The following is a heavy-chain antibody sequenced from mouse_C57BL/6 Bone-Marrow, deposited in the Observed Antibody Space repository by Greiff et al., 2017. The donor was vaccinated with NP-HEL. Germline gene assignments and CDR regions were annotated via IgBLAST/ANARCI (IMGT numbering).Heavy chain of an antibody. CDR3: ARYYGSRDYYAMDY. J-gene: IGHJ4*01. V-gene: IGHV1-12*01. D-gene: IGHD1-1*01. CDR1: GYTFTSYN. Sequence: ESGAELVRPGASVKMSCKASGYTFTSYNMHWVKQTPRQGLEWIGAIYPGNGDTSYNQKFKGKAKLTVDKSSSTAYMQLSSLTSEDSAVYFCARYYGSRDYYAMDYWGQGTSVTVSS. CDR2: IYPGNGDT.